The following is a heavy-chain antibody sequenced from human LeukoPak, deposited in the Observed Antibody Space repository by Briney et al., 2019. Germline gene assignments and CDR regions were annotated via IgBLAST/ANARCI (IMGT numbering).Heavy chain of an antibody. CDR2: INHSGST. CDR3: ARGYDITTVRGEGGHWFDP. D-gene: IGHD3-10*01. J-gene: IGHJ5*02. V-gene: IGHV4-34*01. Sequence: KPSETLSLTCAVYGGSFSGYYWSWIRQPPGKGLEWIGEINHSGSTNYNPSLKSRVTISVDTSKNQFSLKLSSVTAADTAVYYCARGYDITTVRGEGGHWFDPWGQGTLVTVSS. CDR1: GGSFSGYY.